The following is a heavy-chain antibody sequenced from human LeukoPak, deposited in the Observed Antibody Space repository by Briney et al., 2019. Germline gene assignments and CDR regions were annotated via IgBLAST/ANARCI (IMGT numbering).Heavy chain of an antibody. CDR3: VLVLILPHGFDI. Sequence: GESLKISCKGSGYSFTNYWIGWVRQMPGKGLEWMGIIYPRDSDTKYSPSFQGQVTISVDKSISTAYLHWNSLKASDTAIYYCVLVLILPHGFDIWGQGTMVTVSS. J-gene: IGHJ3*02. V-gene: IGHV5-51*01. D-gene: IGHD3-22*01. CDR2: IYPRDSDT. CDR1: GYSFTNYW.